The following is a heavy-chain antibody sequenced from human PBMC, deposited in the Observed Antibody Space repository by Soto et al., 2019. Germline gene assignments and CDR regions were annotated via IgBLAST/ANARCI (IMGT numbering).Heavy chain of an antibody. CDR1: GFTFSSYS. V-gene: IGHV3-21*01. CDR2: ISSSSSYI. J-gene: IGHJ3*02. D-gene: IGHD3-9*01. Sequence: GGSLRLSCAASGFTFSSYSMNWVRQAPGKGLEWVSSISSSSSYIYYADSVKGRFTISRDNAKNSLYLQMNSLRAEDTAVYYFARDRSIYYDILTGRHDAFDIWGQGTMVTVSS. CDR3: ARDRSIYYDILTGRHDAFDI.